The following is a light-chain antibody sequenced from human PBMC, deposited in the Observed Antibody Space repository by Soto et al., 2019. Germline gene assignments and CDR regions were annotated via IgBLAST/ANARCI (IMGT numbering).Light chain of an antibody. CDR1: QSVSSSY. J-gene: IGKJ2*01. CDR3: LQYGSSPRMYT. CDR2: GAS. Sequence: EIVLTQSPGTLSLSPGERATLSCRASQSVSSSYLAWYQQKPGQAPRLLIYGASSRATGIPDRFSGSGSGTDFTLTISRLEPEDFAVYYCLQYGSSPRMYTFGQGTKLEIK. V-gene: IGKV3-20*01.